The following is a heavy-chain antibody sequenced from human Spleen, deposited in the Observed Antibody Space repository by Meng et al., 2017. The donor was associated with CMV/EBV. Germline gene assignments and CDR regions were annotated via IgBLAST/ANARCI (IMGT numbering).Heavy chain of an antibody. CDR3: ARASGSTVTFDY. CDR1: GGSISSGSYY. D-gene: IGHD4-17*01. J-gene: IGHJ4*02. Sequence: CNVSGGSISSGSYYWTWIRQHPGKGLEWIGYIYYSGSTYYTPSLKSRVTISLDTSKNQFSLNLRSVTAADTAVYFCARASGSTVTFDYWGQGTLVTVSS. V-gene: IGHV4-31*03. CDR2: IYYSGST.